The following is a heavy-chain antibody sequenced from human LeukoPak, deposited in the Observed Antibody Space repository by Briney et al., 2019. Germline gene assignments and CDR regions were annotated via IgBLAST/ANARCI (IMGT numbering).Heavy chain of an antibody. CDR3: VKGSLGGFVDY. V-gene: IGHV1-2*02. Sequence: ASVKVSCKASGYTFTGYYLHWVRQAPGQGLEWMGWINPNSGGTKYAQSFQGRVTMTRDTSISTAYMELSRLRSDDTAAYDCVKGSLGGFVDYWGQGTLVTVSS. CDR2: INPNSGGT. J-gene: IGHJ4*02. D-gene: IGHD1-26*01. CDR1: GYTFTGYY.